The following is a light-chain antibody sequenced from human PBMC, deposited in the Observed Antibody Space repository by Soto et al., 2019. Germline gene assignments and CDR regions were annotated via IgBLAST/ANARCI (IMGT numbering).Light chain of an antibody. V-gene: IGKV3-20*01. CDR1: QSVSSAY. CDR3: QQYGSSSTWK. J-gene: IGKJ1*01. CDR2: ASS. Sequence: EIVLTQSPGTLSLSPGERATLSCRASQSVSSAYLAWYQHKPGQPPTLLIYASSSRVTGIPDRFSGSGSGTDFTLTISRLEPEDFAVYYCQQYGSSSTWKFGQGTKVEIK.